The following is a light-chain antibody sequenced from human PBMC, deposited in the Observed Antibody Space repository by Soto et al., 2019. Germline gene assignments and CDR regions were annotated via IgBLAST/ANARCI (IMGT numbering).Light chain of an antibody. V-gene: IGKV3-11*01. J-gene: IGKJ4*01. CDR3: QQRSNWL. CDR1: QSVSSY. CDR2: DAS. Sequence: EIVLTQSPATLSLSPGERATLSCRASQSVSSYLAWYQQKPGQAPRLLIFDASNRATGIPARFSGSESGTDFTLTISSLEPEDFAVYYCQQRSNWLFGGGTKVEIK.